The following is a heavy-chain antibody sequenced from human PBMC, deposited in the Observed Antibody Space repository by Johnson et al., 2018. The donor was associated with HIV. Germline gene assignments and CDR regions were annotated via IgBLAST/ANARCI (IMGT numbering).Heavy chain of an antibody. CDR3: TTGSLVANAAVDI. CDR1: GFTFNDAW. Sequence: EQLVESGGGLVKPGGSLRLSCAASGFTFNDAWMTWVRQPPGKGLEWVGRIKSKNDGGTTDYAAPVKGRFNISRYDSKNTLYLQMNRLKTEDTAVYYCTTGSLVANAAVDIWGQGTMVTVSS. D-gene: IGHD5-12*01. CDR2: IKSKNDGGTT. J-gene: IGHJ3*02. V-gene: IGHV3-15*01.